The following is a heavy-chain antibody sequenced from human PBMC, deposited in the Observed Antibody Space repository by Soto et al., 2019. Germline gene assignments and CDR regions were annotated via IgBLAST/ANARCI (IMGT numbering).Heavy chain of an antibody. CDR2: ISWDGDR. D-gene: IGHD3-3*01. V-gene: IGHV2-5*02. CDR1: GFSLSTSGAA. J-gene: IGHJ5*02. CDR3: AHRATMTIFGLIIDNGVWFDP. Sequence: QITLKESGPTLVKPTQTLTLTCTFSGFSLSTSGAAVGWIRQPPGRALEWLALISWDGDRRYNPSLQSRLTIDKDTSRNQVALTLTSVDPADTATYYCAHRATMTIFGLIIDNGVWFDPWGQGTLVIVSS.